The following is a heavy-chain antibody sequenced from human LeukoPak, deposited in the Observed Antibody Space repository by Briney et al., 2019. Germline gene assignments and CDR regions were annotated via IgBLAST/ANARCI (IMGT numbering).Heavy chain of an antibody. CDR1: GFTFSSYV. CDR2: ISGYSLTI. V-gene: IGHV3-23*01. J-gene: IGHJ6*03. Sequence: GGSLRLSCAASGFTFSSYVMSWVRQAPGKGLEWVSAISGYSLTIYTAESLKGRYTVSRDNSKNTLYLQLTDLRVDDTAVYYCAKGQMVRGVTTSYYMDVWGKGTTVIVSS. CDR3: AKGQMVRGVTTSYYMDV. D-gene: IGHD3-10*01.